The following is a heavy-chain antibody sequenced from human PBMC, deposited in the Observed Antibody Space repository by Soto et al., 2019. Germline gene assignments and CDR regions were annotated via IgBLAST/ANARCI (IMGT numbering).Heavy chain of an antibody. Sequence: LRLSCAASGFTFSRYAMNWVRQAPWRGLQWISGISVSGDNTSYVESVRGRFTVYRDNSKNTLYLQMNNLRAEDTALYYCAKDGKMRTKVWFPAGYGMDVWGQGTTVTVSS. CDR1: GFTFSRYA. CDR2: ISVSGDNT. J-gene: IGHJ6*02. V-gene: IGHV3-23*01. D-gene: IGHD3-10*01. CDR3: AKDGKMRTKVWFPAGYGMDV.